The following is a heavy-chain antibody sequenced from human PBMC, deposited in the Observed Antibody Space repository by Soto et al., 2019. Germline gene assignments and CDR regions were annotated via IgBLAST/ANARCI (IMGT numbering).Heavy chain of an antibody. CDR3: ARDPAYYDFWSGYYTYYYYGMDV. V-gene: IGHV3-33*01. CDR2: IWYDGSNK. J-gene: IGHJ6*02. D-gene: IGHD3-3*01. Sequence: GGSLRLSCAASGFTFSSYGMHWVRQAPGKGLEWVAVIWYDGSNKYYADSVKGRFTISGDNSKNTLYLQMNSLRAEDTAVYYCARDPAYYDFWSGYYTYYYYGMDVWGQGTTVTVSS. CDR1: GFTFSSYG.